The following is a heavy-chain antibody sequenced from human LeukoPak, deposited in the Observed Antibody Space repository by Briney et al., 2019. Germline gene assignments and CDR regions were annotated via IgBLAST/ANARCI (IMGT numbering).Heavy chain of an antibody. V-gene: IGHV1-8*03. CDR3: ATRSLGYSYLNDY. J-gene: IGHJ4*02. Sequence: ASVKVSCKASGYTFTSYLINWVRQATGQGLEWMGWMNTNSGNTGYAQKFQGRVTITRNTSISTAYMKLSSLRSEDRAVYYCATRSLGYSYLNDYWGQGTLVTVSS. CDR2: MNTNSGNT. CDR1: GYTFTSYL. D-gene: IGHD3-22*01.